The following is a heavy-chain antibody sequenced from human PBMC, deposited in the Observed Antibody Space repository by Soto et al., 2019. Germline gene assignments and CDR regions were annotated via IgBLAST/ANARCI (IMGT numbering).Heavy chain of an antibody. CDR1: RASIRSGDYY. D-gene: IGHD3-10*01. Sequence: SETLSLTCTVSRASIRSGDYYWSWVRQPPGKGLEWIGYIYHSGSTYYNPSLKSRLTISVDTSKNQFSLRLNSVTAADTAVYFCARTSDLQQIFYGLDVWGQGTTVTVSS. CDR3: ARTSDLQQIFYGLDV. J-gene: IGHJ6*02. V-gene: IGHV4-30-4*01. CDR2: IYHSGST.